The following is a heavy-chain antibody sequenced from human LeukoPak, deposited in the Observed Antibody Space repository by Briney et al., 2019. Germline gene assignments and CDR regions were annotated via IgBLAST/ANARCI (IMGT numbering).Heavy chain of an antibody. CDR1: GGSISSSNW. D-gene: IGHD3-22*01. CDR2: IYHSGST. V-gene: IGHV4-4*02. J-gene: IGHJ5*02. CDR3: ASGEYYYDSSGYPSPNWFDP. Sequence: SETLSLTCAVSGGSISSSNWWSWVRQPPGKGLEWIGEIYHSGSTNYNPSLKSRVTISVDTSKNQFSLKLSSVTAADTAVYYCASGEYYYDSSGYPSPNWFDPWGQGTLVTVSS.